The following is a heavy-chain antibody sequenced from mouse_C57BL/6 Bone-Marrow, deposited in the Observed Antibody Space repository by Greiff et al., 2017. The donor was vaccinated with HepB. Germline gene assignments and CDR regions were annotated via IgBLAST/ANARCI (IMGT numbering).Heavy chain of an antibody. CDR3: ARHEPNWYFDV. CDR2: ISNGGGST. J-gene: IGHJ1*03. V-gene: IGHV5-12*01. Sequence: DVKLVESGGGLVQPGGSLKLSCAASGFTFSDYYMYWVRQTPEKRLEWVAYISNGGGSTYYPDTVKGRFTISRDNAKNTLYLQMSRLKSEDTAMYYCARHEPNWYFDVWGTGTTVTVSS. CDR1: GFTFSDYY.